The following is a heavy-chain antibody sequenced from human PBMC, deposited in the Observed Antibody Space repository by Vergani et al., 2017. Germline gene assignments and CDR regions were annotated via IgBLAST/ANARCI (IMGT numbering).Heavy chain of an antibody. D-gene: IGHD6-19*01. V-gene: IGHV1-2*02. CDR1: GYTFTGYY. CDR2: INPNSGGT. CDR3: ARSIAVKQALADY. J-gene: IGHJ4*02. Sequence: QVQLVQSGAEVKKPGASVKVSCKASGYTFTGYYMHWVRQAPGHGLERMGWINPNSGGTNYAQKFQGRVTMTRDTSTSTVDMELSRLRSEDTAVYYCARSIAVKQALADYWGQGTLVTVSS.